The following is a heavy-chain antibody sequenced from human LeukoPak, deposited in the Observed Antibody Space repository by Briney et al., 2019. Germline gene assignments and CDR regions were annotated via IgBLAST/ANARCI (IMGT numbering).Heavy chain of an antibody. J-gene: IGHJ5*02. CDR1: GGSISSYY. CDR2: IYYSGST. V-gene: IGHV4-59*01. Sequence: PSETLSLTCTDSGGSISSYYWSWIRQPPGKGLEWIGYIYYSGSTNYNPSLKSRVTISVDTSKNQFSLKLSSVTAADTAVYYCARGRSWFDPWGQGTLVTVSS. CDR3: ARGRSWFDP.